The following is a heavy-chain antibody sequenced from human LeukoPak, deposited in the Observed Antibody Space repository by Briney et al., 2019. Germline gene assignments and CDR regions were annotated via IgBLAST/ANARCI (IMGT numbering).Heavy chain of an antibody. D-gene: IGHD3-16*01. CDR1: GLTFIDAY. CDR2: IKSTPDSGTT. V-gene: IGHV3-15*01. Sequence: GGSLRLSCAVSGLTFIDAYMTWVRQAPGRALEWVGLIKSTPDSGTTHYAAPVRGRFTVSRDDSKNTLFLQMNSLKTEDTAVYYCTTSSWGNPVSWGQGTLVTVSS. J-gene: IGHJ5*02. CDR3: TTSSWGNPVS.